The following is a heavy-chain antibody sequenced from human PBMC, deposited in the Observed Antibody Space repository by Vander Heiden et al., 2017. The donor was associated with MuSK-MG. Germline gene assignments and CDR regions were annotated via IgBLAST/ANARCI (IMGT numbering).Heavy chain of an antibody. CDR1: GYTFTSYD. CDR3: AKRRGYYFDY. Sequence: QVQLVQSGAEVKKPGASVKVSCKASGYTFTSYDINWVRQATGQGLEWMGLINPNTGNTGYAQKFQGRVTVTRNTSISTAYMELSSLRSEDTAVYYCAKRRGYYFDYWGQGTLVTVSS. J-gene: IGHJ4*02. D-gene: IGHD1-1*01. CDR2: INPNTGNT. V-gene: IGHV1-8*01.